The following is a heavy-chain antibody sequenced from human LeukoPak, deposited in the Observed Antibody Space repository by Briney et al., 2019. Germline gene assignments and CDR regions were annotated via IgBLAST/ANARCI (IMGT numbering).Heavy chain of an antibody. CDR3: AKRVSYSSGSHLDY. V-gene: IGHV3-23*01. D-gene: IGHD3-10*01. Sequence: PGGSLRLSCAASGFTFNTFGMGWVRQAPGRGLEWVSSVSDSGSDTYYADTVKDRFTISRDNSKNTLYLQMNSLRAEDSAIYYCAKRVSYSSGSHLDYWGRGTLVTVSS. CDR2: VSDSGSDT. J-gene: IGHJ4*02. CDR1: GFTFNTFG.